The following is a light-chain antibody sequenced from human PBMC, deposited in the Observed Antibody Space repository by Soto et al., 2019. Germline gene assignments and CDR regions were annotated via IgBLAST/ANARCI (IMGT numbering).Light chain of an antibody. Sequence: EIVLTQSPGTPSLSPGERATLSCRASQSVSSSYLAWYQQKPGQAPRLLIYGASSRATGIPDRFSGSGSGTDFTLTISRLEPEDFAVYYCQLYGSSWTFGQGTKVEIK. CDR2: GAS. V-gene: IGKV3-20*01. CDR3: QLYGSSWT. J-gene: IGKJ1*01. CDR1: QSVSSSY.